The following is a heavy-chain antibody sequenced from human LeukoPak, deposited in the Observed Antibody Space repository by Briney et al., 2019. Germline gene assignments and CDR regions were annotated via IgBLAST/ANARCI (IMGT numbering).Heavy chain of an antibody. CDR2: LYYSGKT. CDR3: ARRPRGVVRGPYFDY. Sequence: SDTLSLTCIISDDSISSSTYYWGWIRQPPGKGLEWIGTLYYSGKTYYNPSLKSRVTISVDTSKNQFSLKLSSVTAADTAVYYCARRPRGVVRGPYFDYWGQGTLVTVSS. D-gene: IGHD3-10*01. J-gene: IGHJ4*02. CDR1: DDSISSSTYY. V-gene: IGHV4-39*07.